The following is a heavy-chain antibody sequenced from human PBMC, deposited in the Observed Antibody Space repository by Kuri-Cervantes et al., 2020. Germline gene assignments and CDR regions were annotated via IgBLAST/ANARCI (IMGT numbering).Heavy chain of an antibody. CDR1: GFTFSSYW. V-gene: IGHV3-23*01. CDR3: AKYLVANYYYYYMDV. J-gene: IGHJ6*03. D-gene: IGHD5-12*01. Sequence: GGSLRLSCAAPGFTFSSYWMHWVRQAPGKGLEWVSAISGSGGSTYYADSVKGRFTISRDNSKNTLYLQMNSLRAEDTAVYYCAKYLVANYYYYYMDVWGKGTTVTVSS. CDR2: ISGSGGST.